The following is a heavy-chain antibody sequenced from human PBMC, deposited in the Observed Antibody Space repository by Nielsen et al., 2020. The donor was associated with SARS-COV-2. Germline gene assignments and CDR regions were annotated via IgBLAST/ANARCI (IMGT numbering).Heavy chain of an antibody. CDR2: ISASGHST. J-gene: IGHJ6*02. Sequence: GESLKISCAPSGFPFRTYGMIWVRQAPGLGLEWVSAISASGHSTYYADSVRGRFTISRDGSDDTVHLQMDSLRVGDTAIYYCAKESQYSGYELYYYSYYGMDVWGQGTTVTVSS. CDR1: GFPFRTYG. D-gene: IGHD5-12*01. V-gene: IGHV3-23*01. CDR3: AKESQYSGYELYYYSYYGMDV.